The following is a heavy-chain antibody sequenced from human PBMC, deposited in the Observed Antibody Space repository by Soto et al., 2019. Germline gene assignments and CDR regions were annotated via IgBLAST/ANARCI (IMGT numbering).Heavy chain of an antibody. CDR3: AREPVAATQWYLDV. CDR1: GYTFTGYY. J-gene: IGHJ6*02. V-gene: IGHV1-2*04. CDR2: INPNSGGT. D-gene: IGHD2-15*01. Sequence: QVQLVQSGAEVKKPGASVKVSCKASGYTFTGYYMHWVRQAPGQGLEWMGWINPNSGGTNYAKKFQGWVTMTRDTSISTAYMELSRLRSDDTAVYYCAREPVAATQWYLDVWGQGTTVTVSS.